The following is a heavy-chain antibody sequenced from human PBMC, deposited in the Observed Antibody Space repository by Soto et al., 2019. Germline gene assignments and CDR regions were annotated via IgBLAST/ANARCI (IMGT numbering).Heavy chain of an antibody. CDR1: GFTFSSYA. J-gene: IGHJ3*02. V-gene: IGHV3-23*01. Sequence: EVQLLESGGGLVQPGGSLRLSCAASGFTFSSYAMSWVRQAPGKGLEWVSTISGSGGSTYYADSVKGWFTISRDNSKNMVYLQMSSLRAEDTDVYYCAKDIVVVPAAMDDFDMWGQGTMVTVAS. D-gene: IGHD2-2*01. CDR2: ISGSGGST. CDR3: AKDIVVVPAAMDDFDM.